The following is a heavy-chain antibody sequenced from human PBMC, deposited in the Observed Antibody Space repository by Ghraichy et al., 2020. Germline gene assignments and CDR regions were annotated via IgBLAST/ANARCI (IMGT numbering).Heavy chain of an antibody. CDR3: ARGATYYDFWSGYYTRDYYYYMDV. CDR2: IYYSGST. Sequence: SQTLSLTCTVSGGSISSYYWSWIRQPPGKGLEWIGYIYYSGSTNYNPSLKSRVTISVDTSKNQFSLKLSSVTAADTAVYYCARGATYYDFWSGYYTRDYYYYMDVWGKGTTVTVSS. D-gene: IGHD3-3*01. J-gene: IGHJ6*03. V-gene: IGHV4-59*01. CDR1: GGSISSYY.